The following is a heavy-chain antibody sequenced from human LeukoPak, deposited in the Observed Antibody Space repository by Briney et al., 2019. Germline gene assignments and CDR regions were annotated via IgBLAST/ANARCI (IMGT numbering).Heavy chain of an antibody. V-gene: IGHV3-48*04. CDR3: TTEGGSRSYGGY. CDR2: TSPGNTAM. CDR1: GFIFSDYA. D-gene: IGHD3-10*01. Sequence: PGGSLRLSCAASGFIFSDYAMNWVRQSPGKGLEWISYTSPGNTAMYYADSVQGRFTIARDNAKNSLYLQMNSLKTEDTAVYYCTTEGGSRSYGGYWGQGTLVTVSS. J-gene: IGHJ4*02.